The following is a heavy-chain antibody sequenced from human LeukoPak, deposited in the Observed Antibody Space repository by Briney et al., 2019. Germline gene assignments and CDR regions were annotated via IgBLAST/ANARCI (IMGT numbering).Heavy chain of an antibody. CDR2: IKSKTDGGTT. Sequence: PGGSLGLSCAASGFTFSNAWMSWVRQAPGKGLEWVGRIKSKTDGGTTDYAAPVKGRFTISRDNSKNTLYLQMGSLRAEDMAVYYCARYCSGVSCYSGYDYWGQGTLVTVSS. CDR1: GFTFSNAW. J-gene: IGHJ4*02. D-gene: IGHD2-15*01. CDR3: ARYCSGVSCYSGYDY. V-gene: IGHV3-15*01.